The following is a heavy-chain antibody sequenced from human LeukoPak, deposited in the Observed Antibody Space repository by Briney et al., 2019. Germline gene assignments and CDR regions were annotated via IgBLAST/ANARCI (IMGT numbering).Heavy chain of an antibody. CDR3: ARGRSSSWYLE. V-gene: IGHV3-66*01. J-gene: IGHJ4*02. D-gene: IGHD6-13*01. CDR1: GFRFSTYR. CDR2: IYSGGST. Sequence: GGSLRLSCAASGFRFSTYRMHWVRQAPGKGLEWVSVIYSGGSTYSADAVKGRFTISRDNSKNTLYLQMNSLRAEDTAVYYCARGRSSSWYLEWGQGTLVTVSS.